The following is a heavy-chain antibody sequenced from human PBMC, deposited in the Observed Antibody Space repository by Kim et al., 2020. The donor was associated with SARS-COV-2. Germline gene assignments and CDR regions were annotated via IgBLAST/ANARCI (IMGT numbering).Heavy chain of an antibody. CDR3: ARVDSWSQLFAGKWVDP. Sequence: GGSLRLSCAASGFPFSDYAIFWVRQAPGKGLEWVAVISYDGRNNYFANSVKGRFTISRDNSKNTVYLQMNSLRVDDTAVYYCARVDSWSQLFAGKWVDP. J-gene: IGHJ5*02. CDR2: ISYDGRNN. D-gene: IGHD3-10*01. CDR1: GFPFSDYA. V-gene: IGHV3-30*04.